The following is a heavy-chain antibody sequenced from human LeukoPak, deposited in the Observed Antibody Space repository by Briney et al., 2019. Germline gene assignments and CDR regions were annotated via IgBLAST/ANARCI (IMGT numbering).Heavy chain of an antibody. CDR2: IYYSGST. D-gene: IGHD3-10*01. V-gene: IGHV4-38-2*01. Sequence: SETLSLTCAVSGYSISSSYYWGWIRQPPGKGLEWIGSIYYSGSTYYNPSLKSRVTISVDTSKNQFSLKLSSVTAADTAVYYCASLVRSSFDYWGQGTLVTVSS. J-gene: IGHJ4*02. CDR1: GYSISSSYY. CDR3: ASLVRSSFDY.